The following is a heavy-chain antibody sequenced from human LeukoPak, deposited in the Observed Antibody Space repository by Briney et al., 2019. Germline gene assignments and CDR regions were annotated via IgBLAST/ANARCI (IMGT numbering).Heavy chain of an antibody. J-gene: IGHJ4*02. CDR3: ARGLRHYYGSGSYILPFDY. V-gene: IGHV3-21*01. D-gene: IGHD3-10*01. CDR1: GFTFSSYS. Sequence: PGGSLRLSCAASGFTFSSYSMNWVRQAPGKGLEWVSSISSSSSYIYYADSVKGRFTISRDNAKNSLYLQMNSLRAEDTAVYYCARGLRHYYGSGSYILPFDYWGQGTLVTVSS. CDR2: ISSSSSYI.